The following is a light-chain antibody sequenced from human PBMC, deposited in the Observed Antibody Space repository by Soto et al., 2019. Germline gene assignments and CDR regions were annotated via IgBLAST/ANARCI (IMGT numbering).Light chain of an antibody. J-gene: IGLJ1*01. CDR2: DVS. V-gene: IGLV2-14*01. CDR3: SSYRSSSTSYV. Sequence: QSVLTQPASVSGSPGHSITISCTGTSSDVGGYNYVSWYQQHPGKAPKLMIYDVSNRPSGVSNRFSGSKSGNTASLTISGLQAEGEADYYCSSYRSSSTSYVFGTGTKVTVL. CDR1: SSDVGGYNY.